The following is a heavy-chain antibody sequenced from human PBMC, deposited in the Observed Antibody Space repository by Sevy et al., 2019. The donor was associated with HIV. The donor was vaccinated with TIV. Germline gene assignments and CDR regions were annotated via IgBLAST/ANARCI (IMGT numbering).Heavy chain of an antibody. J-gene: IGHJ4*02. CDR2: SGST. D-gene: IGHD6-13*01. Sequence: SETLSLTCTVSGVSISPYYWAWIRQPPGKGLECVGFSGSTNYNPPLKSRVTTLVDTSKNQFSLKLSSVTVADTAIYYCARGGPNQHQLDYFDYWGQGALVTVSS. CDR3: ARGGPNQHQLDYFDY. V-gene: IGHV4-59*01. CDR1: GVSISPYY.